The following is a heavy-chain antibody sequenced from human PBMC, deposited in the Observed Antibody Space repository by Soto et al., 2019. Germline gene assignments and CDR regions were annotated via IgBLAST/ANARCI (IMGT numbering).Heavy chain of an antibody. CDR2: IYYSGST. CDR3: ARDRNSAQQLLDV. J-gene: IGHJ6*02. V-gene: IGHV4-30-4*01. Sequence: SETLSLTCTVSGGSISSGDYYWSWIRQPPGKGLEWIGYIYYSGSTYYNPSLKSRVTMSVDTSKNQFSLKLSSVTAADTAVYYCARDRNSAQQLLDVWGQGTTVTVSS. CDR1: GGSISSGDYY. D-gene: IGHD6-13*01.